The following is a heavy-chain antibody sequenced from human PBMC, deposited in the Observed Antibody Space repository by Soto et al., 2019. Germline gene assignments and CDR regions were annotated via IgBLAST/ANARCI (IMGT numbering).Heavy chain of an antibody. CDR1: RYTFTSYD. CDR3: ARGVDSGYAKYYYYYYYMDV. J-gene: IGHJ6*03. Sequence: ASVKVSCKASRYTFTSYDINWVRQATGQGLEWMGWMNPNSGNTGYAQKFQGRVTMTRNTSISTAYMELSSLRSEDTAVYYCARGVDSGYAKYYYYYYYMDVWGEGTTVTVSS. CDR2: MNPNSGNT. D-gene: IGHD5-12*01. V-gene: IGHV1-8*01.